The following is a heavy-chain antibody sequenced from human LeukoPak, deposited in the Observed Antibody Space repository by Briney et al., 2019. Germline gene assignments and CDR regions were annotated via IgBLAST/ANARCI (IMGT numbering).Heavy chain of an antibody. V-gene: IGHV3-21*01. D-gene: IGHD6-13*01. CDR1: GFTFSSYW. Sequence: GGSLRLSCAASGFTFSSYWMTWVRQAPGKGLEWVSSISSSSSYIYYADSVKGRFTISRDNAKNSLYLQMNSLRAEDTAVYYCARDLDYSSSWYRYDYWGQGTLVTVSS. CDR3: ARDLDYSSSWYRYDY. J-gene: IGHJ4*02. CDR2: ISSSSSYI.